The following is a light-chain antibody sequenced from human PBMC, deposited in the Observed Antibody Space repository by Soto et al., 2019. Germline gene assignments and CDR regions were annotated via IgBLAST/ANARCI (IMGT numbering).Light chain of an antibody. J-gene: IGKJ1*01. CDR3: LQDRSHFWT. CDR2: GAS. V-gene: IGKV1-6*01. CDR1: QDIRNY. Sequence: AIQVTQSPTSLSASVGDRVTITCRSSQDIRNYLGWYQQKPGKAPQLLIYGASSLQRGVSSRFSGSGFGTDFTLTISSLQPEDSATYYCLQDRSHFWTLGQGTKVDIK.